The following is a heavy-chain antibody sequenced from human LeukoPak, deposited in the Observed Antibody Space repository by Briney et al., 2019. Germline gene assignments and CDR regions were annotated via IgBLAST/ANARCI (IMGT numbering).Heavy chain of an antibody. CDR3: AAGGSTTTPSWVSFDY. D-gene: IGHD2-2*01. Sequence: GGSLRLSCAASGFPFSSYSMSWVRQAPGKGLEWVSGIVGTTGTTYYADSVKGRFTISRDKSKNTLYLEMNSLRAEDTAVYYCAAGGSTTTPSWVSFDYWGRGTLVTVSS. V-gene: IGHV3-23*01. J-gene: IGHJ4*02. CDR2: IVGTTGTT. CDR1: GFPFSSYS.